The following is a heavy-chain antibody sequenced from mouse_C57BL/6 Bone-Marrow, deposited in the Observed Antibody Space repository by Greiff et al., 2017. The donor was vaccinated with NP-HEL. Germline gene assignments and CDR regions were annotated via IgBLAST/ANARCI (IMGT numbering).Heavy chain of an antibody. CDR1: GYTFTSYW. CDR3: ARHYYGSRTGFAY. V-gene: IGHV1-72*01. CDR2: IDPNSGGT. J-gene: IGHJ3*01. D-gene: IGHD1-1*01. Sequence: QVQLKQPGAELVKPGASVKLSCQASGYTFTSYWMHWVKQRPGRGLEWIGRIDPNSGGTKYNEKFKSKATLTVDKPSSTAYMQLSSLTSEDSAVYYCARHYYGSRTGFAYWGQGTLVTVSA.